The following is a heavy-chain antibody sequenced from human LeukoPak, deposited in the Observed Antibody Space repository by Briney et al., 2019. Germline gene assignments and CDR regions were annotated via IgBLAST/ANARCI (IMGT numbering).Heavy chain of an antibody. CDR1: GFTFSSYA. J-gene: IGHJ4*02. D-gene: IGHD3-9*01. V-gene: IGHV3-23*01. CDR2: ISGSSGST. Sequence: GGSLRLSCAASGFTFSSYAMSWVRQAPGEGLEWVSEISGSSGSTYYADSVKGRFTISRDNSKNTLYLQMNSLRAEDTAVYYCAKEYDILTLGYYFDYWGQGSLVTVSS. CDR3: AKEYDILTLGYYFDY.